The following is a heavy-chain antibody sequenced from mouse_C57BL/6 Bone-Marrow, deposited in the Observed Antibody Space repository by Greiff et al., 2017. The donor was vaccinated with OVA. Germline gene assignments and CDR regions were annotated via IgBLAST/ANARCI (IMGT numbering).Heavy chain of an antibody. CDR2: INPNNGGT. J-gene: IGHJ3*01. CDR1: GYTFTDYN. D-gene: IGHD2-2*01. Sequence: EVQLQQSGPELVKPGASVKMSCKASGYTFTDYNMHWVKQSHGKSLEWIGYINPNNGGTSYNQKFKGKATLTVNKSSSTAYMELRSLTSEDSAVYYCAKGLGYDAWFAYWGQGTLVTVSA. CDR3: AKGLGYDAWFAY. V-gene: IGHV1-22*01.